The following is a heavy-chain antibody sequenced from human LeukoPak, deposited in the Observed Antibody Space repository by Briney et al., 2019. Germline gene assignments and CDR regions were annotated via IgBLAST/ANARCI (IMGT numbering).Heavy chain of an antibody. CDR3: TRAPITMVRGVIYFNAFDI. D-gene: IGHD3-10*01. J-gene: IGHJ3*02. CDR2: IYYSGST. Sequence: PSETLSLTCAVHGGSFSGYYWSWIRQPPGKGLEWIGYIYYSGSTNYNPSLKSQVTISVDTSKNQFSLKLSSVTAADTAVYYCTRAPITMVRGVIYFNAFDIWGQGTMVTVSS. CDR1: GGSFSGYY. V-gene: IGHV4-34*01.